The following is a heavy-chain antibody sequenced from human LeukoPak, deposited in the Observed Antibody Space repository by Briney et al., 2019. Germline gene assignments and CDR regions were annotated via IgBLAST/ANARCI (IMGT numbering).Heavy chain of an antibody. CDR1: PYTFTSYY. V-gene: IGHV1-46*01. D-gene: IGHD6-13*01. J-gene: IGHJ4*02. CDR2: INPRGGGT. CDR3: ARAGGDSSSWYPDY. Sequence: ASVKVSCKASPYTFTSYYMHWVRQAPGQGLEWMGRINPRGGGTSYAQKFQGRVTMTSDTSTSTFYTELSSLRSEDTAVYYCARAGGDSSSWYPDYWGQGTLVTVSS.